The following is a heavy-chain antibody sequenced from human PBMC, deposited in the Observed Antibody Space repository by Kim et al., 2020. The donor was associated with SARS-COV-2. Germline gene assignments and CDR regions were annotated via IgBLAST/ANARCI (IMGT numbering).Heavy chain of an antibody. V-gene: IGHV1-69*13. CDR1: GGTFSSYA. CDR3: ARAPMVRGRGPYYGMDV. CDR2: IIPIFGTA. J-gene: IGHJ6*02. Sequence: SVKVSCKASGGTFSSYAISWVRQAPGQGLEWMGGIIPIFGTANYAQKFQGRVTITADESTSTAYMELSSLRSEDTAVYYCARAPMVRGRGPYYGMDVWGQGTTVTVSS. D-gene: IGHD3-10*01.